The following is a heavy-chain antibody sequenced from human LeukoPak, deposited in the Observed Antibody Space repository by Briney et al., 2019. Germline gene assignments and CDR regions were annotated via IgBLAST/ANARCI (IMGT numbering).Heavy chain of an antibody. V-gene: IGHV1-69*01. Sequence: EASVTVSCKASGYTFTSYGISWVRQAPGQGLEWMGGIIPIFGTANYAQKFQGRVTITADESTSTAYMELSSLRSEDTAVYYCARDSSAVGATGYWGQGTLVTVSS. CDR3: ARDSSAVGATGY. CDR2: IIPIFGTA. CDR1: GYTFTSYG. D-gene: IGHD1-26*01. J-gene: IGHJ4*02.